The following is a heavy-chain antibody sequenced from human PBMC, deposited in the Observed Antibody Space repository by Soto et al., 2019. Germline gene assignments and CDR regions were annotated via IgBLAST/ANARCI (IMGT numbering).Heavy chain of an antibody. J-gene: IGHJ6*02. CDR3: AHCFTMDSSRLVPDYYYGMDV. CDR1: GFSLSTSGVG. Sequence: SGPTLVNPTQTLTLTCTFSGFSLSTSGVGVGWIRQPPGKALEWLALIYWDDDKRYSPSLKSRLTITKDTSKNQVVLTMTNMDPVDTATYYCAHCFTMDSSRLVPDYYYGMDVWGQGTTVTVSS. D-gene: IGHD6-13*01. V-gene: IGHV2-5*02. CDR2: IYWDDDK.